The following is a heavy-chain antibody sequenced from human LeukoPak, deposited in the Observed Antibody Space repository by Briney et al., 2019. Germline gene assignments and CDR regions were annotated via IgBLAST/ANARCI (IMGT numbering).Heavy chain of an antibody. J-gene: IGHJ3*01. D-gene: IGHD5-24*01. V-gene: IGHV3-23*01. CDR3: AKDIQLST. CDR1: GFTFSVAA. Sequence: GGSLRLSCAASGFTFSVAAMTWVRQAPGKGLEWASLIGASGESTYYADSVKGRFTISRDNSKNTLSLQMNSLRVEDTAMYFCAKDIQLSTWGLGTMVTVSS. CDR2: IGASGEST.